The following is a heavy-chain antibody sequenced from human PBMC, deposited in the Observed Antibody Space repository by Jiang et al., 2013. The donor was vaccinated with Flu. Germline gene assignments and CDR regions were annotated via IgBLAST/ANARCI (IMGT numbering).Heavy chain of an antibody. CDR3: ARDSQVLLWFGELQNWFDP. Sequence: SGAEVKKPGASVKVSCKASGYTFTSYGISWVRQAPGQGLEWMGWISAYNGNTNYAQKLQGRVTMTTDTSTSTAYMELRSLRSDDTAVYYCARDSQVLLWFGELQNWFDPWGQGTLVTVSS. V-gene: IGHV1-18*01. J-gene: IGHJ5*02. CDR1: GYTFTSYG. CDR2: ISAYNGNT. D-gene: IGHD3-10*01.